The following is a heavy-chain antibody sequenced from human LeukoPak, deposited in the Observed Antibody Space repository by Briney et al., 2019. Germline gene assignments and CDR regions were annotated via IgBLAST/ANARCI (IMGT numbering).Heavy chain of an antibody. V-gene: IGHV1-18*01. CDR3: ARDITMIVVVKDLDAFDI. CDR1: GYTFTSYG. J-gene: IGHJ3*02. Sequence: GASVKVSCKASGYTFTSYGISWVRQAPGQGLEWMGWISAYNGNTNYAQKLQGRVTMTTDTSTSTAYMELSSLRSEDTAAYYCARDITMIVVVKDLDAFDIWGQGTMVTVSS. CDR2: ISAYNGNT. D-gene: IGHD3-22*01.